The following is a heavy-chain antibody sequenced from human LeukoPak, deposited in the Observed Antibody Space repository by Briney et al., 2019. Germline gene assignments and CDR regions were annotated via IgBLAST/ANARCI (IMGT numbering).Heavy chain of an antibody. D-gene: IGHD3-3*01. CDR1: GYTFTSYD. J-gene: IGHJ6*02. V-gene: IGHV1-8*01. CDR2: MNPNSGNT. CDR3: ASMSIEYYGFWSGYYYYYGMDV. Sequence: PVASVKVSCKASGYTFTSYDINWVRQATGQGLEWMGWMNPNSGNTGYAQKFQGRVTMTRNTSISTAYMELSSLRPEDTAVYYCASMSIEYYGFWSGYYYYYGMDVWGQGTTVTVSS.